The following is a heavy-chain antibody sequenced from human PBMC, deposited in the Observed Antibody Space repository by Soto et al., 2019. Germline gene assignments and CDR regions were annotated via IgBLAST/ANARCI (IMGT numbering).Heavy chain of an antibody. V-gene: IGHV3-30*18. CDR3: AKDLDVEYSYDSFYFYYAMDV. Sequence: GGSLRLSCAASGFTFSSYGMHWVRQAPGKGLEWVAVISYDGSNKYYADSVKGRFTISRGNSENTLYLQMNSLRTEDTAVYYCAKDLDVEYSYDSFYFYYAMDVWGQGTTVTVSS. CDR2: ISYDGSNK. D-gene: IGHD5-18*01. CDR1: GFTFSSYG. J-gene: IGHJ6*02.